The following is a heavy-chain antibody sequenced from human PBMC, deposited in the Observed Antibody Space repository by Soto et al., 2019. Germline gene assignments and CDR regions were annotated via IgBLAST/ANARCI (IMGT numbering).Heavy chain of an antibody. CDR3: ARGIVTVSEDNYYYYGMDV. V-gene: IGHV1-69*12. J-gene: IGHJ6*02. D-gene: IGHD2-21*02. CDR1: GGTFNSYA. CDR2: IIPIFGTI. Sequence: QVQLVQSGAEVKMPGSSVKVSCKASGGTFNSYAIDWVRQAPGQGLEWMGGIIPIFGTINYPPKLQGRVKITADESTRTAYMELSTLRSEDTAVYYCARGIVTVSEDNYYYYGMDVWCQGTTVTASS.